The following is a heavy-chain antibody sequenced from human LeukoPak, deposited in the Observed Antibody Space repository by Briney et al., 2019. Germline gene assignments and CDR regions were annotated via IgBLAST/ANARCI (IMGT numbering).Heavy chain of an antibody. J-gene: IGHJ3*02. CDR2: ISGSADTT. CDR3: AKDHYGSGSYWGAFDI. V-gene: IGHV3-23*01. CDR1: GFTFSSYA. Sequence: GGSLRLSCAASGFTFSSYAMNWVRQAPGKGLEWVSAISGSADTTYYADSVKGRFTISRDNSKNTLYLQMNSLRAEDTAVYYCAKDHYGSGSYWGAFDIWGQGTMVTVSS. D-gene: IGHD3-10*01.